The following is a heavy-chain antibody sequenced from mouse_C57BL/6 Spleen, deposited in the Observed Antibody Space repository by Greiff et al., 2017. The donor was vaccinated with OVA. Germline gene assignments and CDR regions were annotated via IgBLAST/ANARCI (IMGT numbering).Heavy chain of an antibody. Sequence: QVQLQQSGAELVRPGASVTLSCKASGYTFTDYEMHWVKQTPVHGLEWIGAIDPETGGTAYNQKFKGKAILTADKSSSTAYMELRSLTSEDSAVYYCTRWRTEGWLQSFFAYWGQGTLVTVSA. CDR2: IDPETGGT. CDR1: GYTFTDYE. J-gene: IGHJ3*01. CDR3: TRWRTEGWLQSFFAY. D-gene: IGHD2-3*01. V-gene: IGHV1-15*01.